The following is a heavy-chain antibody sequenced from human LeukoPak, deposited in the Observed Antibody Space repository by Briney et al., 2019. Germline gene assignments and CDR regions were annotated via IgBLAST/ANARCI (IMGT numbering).Heavy chain of an antibody. CDR3: ASEVDTAMVFDY. D-gene: IGHD5-18*01. V-gene: IGHV6-1*01. J-gene: IGHJ4*02. CDR2: TYYRSKWYN. CDR1: GDSVSSNSAA. Sequence: PSQTLSLTCAISGDSVSSNSAAWNWITQSPSRGLQWLGRTYYRSKWYNDYAVSVKSRITINPDTSKNQFSLQLNSVTPEDTAVYYCASEVDTAMVFDYWGQGTLVTVSS.